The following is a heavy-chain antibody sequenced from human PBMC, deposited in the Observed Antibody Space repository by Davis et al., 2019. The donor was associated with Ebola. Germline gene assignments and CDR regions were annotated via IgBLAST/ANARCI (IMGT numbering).Heavy chain of an antibody. CDR2: IYPDDSET. CDR1: ASTFSAYW. Sequence: GESLKISCKGSASTFSAYWIAWVRQLPGRGLDWMGLIYPDDSETRYNPSFEGQVTISADKSLSTAFLQWTSLKASDTATYFCARVHADMVTDFWGQGTPVTVS. V-gene: IGHV5-51*01. J-gene: IGHJ4*02. D-gene: IGHD5-18*01. CDR3: ARVHADMVTDF.